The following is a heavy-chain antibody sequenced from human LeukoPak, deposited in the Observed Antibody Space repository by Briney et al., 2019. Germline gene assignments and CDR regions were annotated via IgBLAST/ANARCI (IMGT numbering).Heavy chain of an antibody. CDR2: ISGSGGST. D-gene: IGHD2-2*03. J-gene: IGHJ6*03. CDR3: AKSLDLGYYYYYMDV. CDR1: GFTFSSYA. V-gene: IGHV3-23*01. Sequence: GGSLRLSCAASGFTFSSYAMSWVSQAPGKGLEWVSAISGSGGSTYYADSVKGRFTISRDNSKNTLYLQMNSLRAEDTAVYYCAKSLDLGYYYYYMDVWGKGTTVTVSS.